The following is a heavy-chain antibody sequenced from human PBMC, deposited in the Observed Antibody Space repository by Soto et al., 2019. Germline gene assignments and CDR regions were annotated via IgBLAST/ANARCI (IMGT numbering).Heavy chain of an antibody. J-gene: IGHJ6*03. CDR2: IDHSGST. D-gene: IGHD3-3*01. CDR3: ASHRAIFGVVITYYMDV. CDR1: GASFSGYY. Sequence: NPSETLSLTCAVYGASFSGYYWSWVRQPPGKGLEWIGEIDHSGSTNYNPSLKSRLTISVDTSKNQFSLKLTSVTAADTAVYYCASHRAIFGVVITYYMDVWGKGTPVTVSS. V-gene: IGHV4-34*01.